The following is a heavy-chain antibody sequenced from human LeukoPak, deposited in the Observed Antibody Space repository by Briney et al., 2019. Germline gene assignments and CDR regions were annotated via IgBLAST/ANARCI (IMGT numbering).Heavy chain of an antibody. CDR3: ACTRSLAVTAPDDY. V-gene: IGHV1-18*01. J-gene: IGHJ4*02. D-gene: IGHD2-21*02. CDR1: GYTFTSYG. CDR2: ISAYNGNT. Sequence: ASVKVSCKASGYTFTSYGISWVRQAPGQGLEWMGWISAYNGNTNYAQKLQGRVTMTTDTSTSTAYMELRSLRSDDTAVYYCACTRSLAVTAPDDYWGQGTLVTVSS.